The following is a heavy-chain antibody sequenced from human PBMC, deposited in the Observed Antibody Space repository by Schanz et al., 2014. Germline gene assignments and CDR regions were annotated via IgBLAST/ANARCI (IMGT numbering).Heavy chain of an antibody. CDR3: AKEGTVVSGSPRDY. CDR2: MWNDGIKT. CDR1: TSLFSRSV. V-gene: IGHV3-33*06. D-gene: IGHD3-10*01. Sequence: QVQLVESGGGVVQPGRSLTLSCAVSTSLFSRSVIHWVRQAPGKGLEWVAVMWNDGIKTHYADSGKGRFTLSRDNSKNTLYLQMNSLIVEDTAVYYCAKEGTVVSGSPRDYWGRGTLVTVSS. J-gene: IGHJ4*02.